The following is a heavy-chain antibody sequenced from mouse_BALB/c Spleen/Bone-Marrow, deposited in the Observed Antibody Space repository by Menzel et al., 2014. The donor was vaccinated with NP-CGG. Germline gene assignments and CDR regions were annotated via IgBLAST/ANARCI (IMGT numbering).Heavy chain of an antibody. CDR2: ISGGGSYT. Sequence: EVKVVESGGGLVKSGGSLKLSCAASGFSFNSYGMSWVRQTPEKRLEWVATISGGGSYTFYPDSVKGRFTISRDNAKNNLYLQLSSLRSEVTALYYCARHAYYDQTEVSFVYWGQGTLVTVSA. V-gene: IGHV5-9-2*01. CDR3: ARHAYYDQTEVSFVY. CDR1: GFSFNSYG. D-gene: IGHD2-4*01. J-gene: IGHJ3*01.